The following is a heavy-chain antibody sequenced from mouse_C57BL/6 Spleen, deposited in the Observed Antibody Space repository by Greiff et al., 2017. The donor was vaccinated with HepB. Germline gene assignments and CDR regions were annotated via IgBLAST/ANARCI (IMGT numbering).Heavy chain of an antibody. Sequence: VQLQQSGPELVKPGASVKMSCKASGYTFTDYNMHWVKQSHGKSLEWIGYINPNNGGTSYNQKFKGKATLTVNKSSSTAYMELRSLTSDDSAVYYFTRLWGNYVHYYAMDYWGQGTSVTVSS. CDR3: TRLWGNYVHYYAMDY. J-gene: IGHJ4*01. CDR1: GYTFTDYN. V-gene: IGHV1-22*01. CDR2: INPNNGGT. D-gene: IGHD2-1*01.